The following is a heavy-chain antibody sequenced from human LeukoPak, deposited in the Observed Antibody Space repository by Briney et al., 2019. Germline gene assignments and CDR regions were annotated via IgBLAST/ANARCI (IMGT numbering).Heavy chain of an antibody. CDR2: IYYSGSS. CDR3: ARFRVGATDY. CDR1: GGSFSGYY. D-gene: IGHD1-26*01. J-gene: IGHJ4*02. V-gene: IGHV4-34*01. Sequence: SETLSLTCAVYGGSFSGYYWSWIRQPPGKGLEWIGNIYYSGSSYYNPSLKSRVTISVDTSKKQFSLKLSSVTAADTAVYYCARFRVGATDYWGQGTLVTVSS.